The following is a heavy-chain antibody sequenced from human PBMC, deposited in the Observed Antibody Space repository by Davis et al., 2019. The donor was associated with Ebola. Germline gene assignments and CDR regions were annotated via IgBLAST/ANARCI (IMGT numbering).Heavy chain of an antibody. J-gene: IGHJ1*01. Sequence: GGSLRLSCAASGFTFSIYAMTWVRQAPGKGLEWVSAISGSGGSTYYADSVKGRFTISRDNAKNSLYMQMNSLRDEDTAVYYCARSLGDVVLVPAALVPDFWGQGNLVTVSS. CDR3: ARSLGDVVLVPAALVPDF. CDR1: GFTFSIYA. D-gene: IGHD2-2*01. CDR2: ISGSGGST. V-gene: IGHV3-23*01.